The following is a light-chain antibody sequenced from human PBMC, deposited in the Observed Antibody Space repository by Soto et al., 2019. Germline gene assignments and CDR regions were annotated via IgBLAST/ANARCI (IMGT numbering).Light chain of an antibody. CDR1: QSVSSN. V-gene: IGKV3-15*01. Sequence: EILMTQSPATLSVSPGESATVSCRASQSVSSNLAWHQQKPGQAPRILMYDASTRATGISARFRGRWSGTEFTLTISSLQSEDLAVYYCQQYHNWPITFFQGTRLEIK. CDR3: QQYHNWPIT. J-gene: IGKJ5*01. CDR2: DAS.